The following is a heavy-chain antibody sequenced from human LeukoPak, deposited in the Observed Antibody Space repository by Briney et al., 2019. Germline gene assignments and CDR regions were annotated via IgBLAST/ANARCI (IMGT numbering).Heavy chain of an antibody. CDR3: ARDQRGTGTSFDY. CDR1: GFTFSSYS. D-gene: IGHD1-1*01. V-gene: IGHV3-48*01. J-gene: IGHJ4*02. CDR2: ISGRTNSV. Sequence: GGSLRLSCAASGFTFSSYSMNWVRQAPGKGLEWVSYISGRTNSVYYADSVKGRFTISRDNAKNSLSLQMTSLRAEDTAVYYCARDQRGTGTSFDYWGQGTLVTVSS.